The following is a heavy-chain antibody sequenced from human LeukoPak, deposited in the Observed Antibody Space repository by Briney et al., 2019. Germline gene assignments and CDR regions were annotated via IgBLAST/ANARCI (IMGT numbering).Heavy chain of an antibody. CDR3: ARSGDGYDDWFDP. V-gene: IGHV1-2*02. CDR2: INPNSGGT. Sequence: ASVKVSCKASGYTFTGYYMHWVRQAPGQGLEWMGWINPNSGGTNYAQKFQGRVTMTRDTSISTVYMELSRLRSDDTAVYYCARSGDGYDDWFDPWGQGTLVTVSS. D-gene: IGHD5-12*01. J-gene: IGHJ5*02. CDR1: GYTFTGYY.